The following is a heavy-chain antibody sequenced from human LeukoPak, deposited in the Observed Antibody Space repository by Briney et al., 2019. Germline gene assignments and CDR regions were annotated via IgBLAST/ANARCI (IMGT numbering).Heavy chain of an antibody. CDR1: GYTFADYY. J-gene: IGHJ5*02. D-gene: IGHD1-1*01. Sequence: ASVKVSCKVSGYTFADYYMHWVQQAPGKGLEWMGLVDPEDGETIYAEKFQGRVTITADTSTDTAYMELSSLRSEDTAVYYCATEPTQLWFDPWGQGTLVTVSS. CDR2: VDPEDGET. CDR3: ATEPTQLWFDP. V-gene: IGHV1-69-2*01.